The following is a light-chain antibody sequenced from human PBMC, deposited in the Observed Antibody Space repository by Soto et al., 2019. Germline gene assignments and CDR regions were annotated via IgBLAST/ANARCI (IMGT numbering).Light chain of an antibody. J-gene: IGKJ2*01. Sequence: DIPMTQSPSSLSASVGDRVTITCLASQGISNYVAWYQQKPGKVPKLLIYAASTLQSGVPSRFSGSGSGTDFTLTISSLQPEDVATYDFQKYNSAPYTFGQGTKREIK. CDR3: QKYNSAPYT. CDR1: QGISNY. CDR2: AAS. V-gene: IGKV1-27*01.